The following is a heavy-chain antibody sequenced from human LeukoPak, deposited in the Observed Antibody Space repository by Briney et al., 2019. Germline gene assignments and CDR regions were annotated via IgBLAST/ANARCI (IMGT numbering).Heavy chain of an antibody. CDR2: IYYSGST. V-gene: IGHV4-59*01. Sequence: SETLFLTCTVSGGSISSYYWSWIRQPPGKGLEWIGYIYYSGSTNYNPSLKSRVTISVDTSKNQFSLKLSSVTAADTAVYYCAKVYCSSTSCYRYYFDYWGQGTLVTVSS. J-gene: IGHJ4*02. D-gene: IGHD2-2*01. CDR1: GGSISSYY. CDR3: AKVYCSSTSCYRYYFDY.